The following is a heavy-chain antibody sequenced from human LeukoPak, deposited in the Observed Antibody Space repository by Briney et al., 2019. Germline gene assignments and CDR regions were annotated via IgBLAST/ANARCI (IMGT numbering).Heavy chain of an antibody. Sequence: SETLSLTCTVSGGSISSGSYYWSWIRQPAGKGLEWIGRIYTSGSTNCNPSLKSRVTISVDTSKNQFSLKLSSVTAADTAVYYCARGRRIVDGGKFDPWGQGTLVTVSS. D-gene: IGHD1-26*01. V-gene: IGHV4-61*02. CDR3: ARGRRIVDGGKFDP. CDR1: GGSISSGSYY. CDR2: IYTSGST. J-gene: IGHJ5*02.